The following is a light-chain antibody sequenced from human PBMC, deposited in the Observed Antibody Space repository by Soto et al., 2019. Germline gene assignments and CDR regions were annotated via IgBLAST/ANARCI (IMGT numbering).Light chain of an antibody. Sequence: EIVLMQSPGTLSLSPGERATPSCRASQSVSSYYLAWYQQKPGQAPRLLIYAASSRATGIPDRFSGGGSGTDFTLTISRLEPEDFAVYYCQQCGSSPWTCGQGTKVDIK. V-gene: IGKV3-20*01. CDR2: AAS. CDR1: QSVSSYY. J-gene: IGKJ1*01. CDR3: QQCGSSPWT.